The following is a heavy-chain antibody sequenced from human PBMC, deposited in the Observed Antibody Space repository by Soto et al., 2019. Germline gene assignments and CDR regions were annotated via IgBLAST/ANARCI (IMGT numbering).Heavy chain of an antibody. CDR1: GDAFSNYI. CDR2: IIPMFGTP. V-gene: IGHV1-69*01. CDR3: ARGRDQPPVGLYFDS. Sequence: QVQLVQSGAEVKKHGSSVKVSCKASGDAFSNYIFDWVRQAPGQGLEWMGGIIPMFGTPKYAETFQDRVTISADVFTATAYMELTSLRFDDTAVYYCARGRDQPPVGLYFDSWGEGTRVTVSS. D-gene: IGHD1-26*01. J-gene: IGHJ4*02.